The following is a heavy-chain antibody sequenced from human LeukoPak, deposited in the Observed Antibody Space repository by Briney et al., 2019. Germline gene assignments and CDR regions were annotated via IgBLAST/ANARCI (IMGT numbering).Heavy chain of an antibody. J-gene: IGHJ3*02. CDR1: GFTFSSYS. CDR3: ATGVGHAFGI. V-gene: IGHV3-74*01. D-gene: IGHD1-26*01. Sequence: PGGSLRLSCAASGFTFSSYSMNWVRQVPGKGLVWVSRINSDGSSTSDADSVKGRFTISRDNAKNTLYLQMNSLRAEDTAVYYCATGVGHAFGIWGQGTMVTVSS. CDR2: INSDGSST.